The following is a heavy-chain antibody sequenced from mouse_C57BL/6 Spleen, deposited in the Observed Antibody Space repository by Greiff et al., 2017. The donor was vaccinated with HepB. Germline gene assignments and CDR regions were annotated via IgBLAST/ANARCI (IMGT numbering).Heavy chain of an antibody. V-gene: IGHV1-52*01. CDR1: GYTFTSYW. CDR2: IDPSDSET. CDR3: ARSQTTVVARYWYFGV. D-gene: IGHD1-1*01. Sequence: QVQLQQPGAELVRPGSSVKLSCKASGYTFTSYWMHWVKQRPIQGLEWIGNIDPSDSETHYNQKFKDKATLTVDKSSSTAYMQLSSLTSEDSAVYYGARSQTTVVARYWYFGVWGTGTTVTVSS. J-gene: IGHJ1*03.